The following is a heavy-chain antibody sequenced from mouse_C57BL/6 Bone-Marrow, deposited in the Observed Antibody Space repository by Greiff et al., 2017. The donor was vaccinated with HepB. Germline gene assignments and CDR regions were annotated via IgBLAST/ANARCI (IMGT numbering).Heavy chain of an antibody. J-gene: IGHJ4*01. D-gene: IGHD2-4*01. CDR2: IWTGGGT. CDR3: ARKDYYDYDTRDYYAMDY. V-gene: IGHV2-9-1*01. Sequence: VMLVESGPGLVAPSQSLSITCTVSGFSLTSYAISWVRQPPGKGLEWLGVIWTGGGTNYNSALKSRLSISKDNSKSQVFLKMNSLQTDDTARYYCARKDYYDYDTRDYYAMDYWGQGTSVTVSS. CDR1: GFSLTSYA.